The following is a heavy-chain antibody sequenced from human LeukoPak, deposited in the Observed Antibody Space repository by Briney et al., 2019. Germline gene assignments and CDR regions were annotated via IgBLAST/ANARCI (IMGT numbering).Heavy chain of an antibody. CDR3: ARVAGYLPTRWFDP. V-gene: IGHV3-74*01. CDR2: INSDGSTT. Sequence: GGSLRLSCAASGFTFSSYWMHWVRQAPGKGLVWVSRINSDGSTTSQADSVKGRFTISRDNAKNTLYLQMNSLRAADTAVYYCARVAGYLPTRWFDPWGQGTHVTVSS. J-gene: IGHJ5*02. D-gene: IGHD6-25*01. CDR1: GFTFSSYW.